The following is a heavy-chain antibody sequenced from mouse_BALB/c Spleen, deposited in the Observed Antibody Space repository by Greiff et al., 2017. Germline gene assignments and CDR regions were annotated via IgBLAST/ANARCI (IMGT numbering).Heavy chain of an antibody. J-gene: IGHJ2*01. V-gene: IGHV5-6*01. CDR3: ARQDYYGSSYCFDY. CDR2: ISSGGSYT. D-gene: IGHD1-1*01. CDR1: GFTFSSYG. Sequence: EVMLVESGGDLVKPGGSLKLSCAASGFTFSSYGMSWVRQTPDKRLEWVATISSGGSYTYYPDSVKGRFTISRDNAKNTLYLQMSSLKSEDTAMYYCARQDYYGSSYCFDYWGQGTTLTVSS.